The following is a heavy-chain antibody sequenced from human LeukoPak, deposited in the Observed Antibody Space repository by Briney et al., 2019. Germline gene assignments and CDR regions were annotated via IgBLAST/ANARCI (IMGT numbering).Heavy chain of an antibody. J-gene: IGHJ4*02. Sequence: SETLSLTCTVSGGSISSSSYYWGWIRQPPGKGLEWIGSIYYSGSTYYNPSLKSRVTISVDTSKNQFSLKLSSVTAADTAVYECARQGVYYYVRVDYCGQRTLVTVSS. CDR3: ARQGVYYYVRVDY. D-gene: IGHD3-10*02. CDR2: IYYSGST. V-gene: IGHV4-39*01. CDR1: GGSISSSSYY.